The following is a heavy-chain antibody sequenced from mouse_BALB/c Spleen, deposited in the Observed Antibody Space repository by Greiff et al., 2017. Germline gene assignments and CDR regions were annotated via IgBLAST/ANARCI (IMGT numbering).Heavy chain of an antibody. D-gene: IGHD1-1*01. J-gene: IGHJ4*01. Sequence: EVMLVESGGGLVQPGGSRKLSCAASGFTFSSFGMHWVRQAPEKGLEWVAYISSGSSTIYYADTVKGRFTISRDNPKNTLFLQMTSLRSEDTAMYYCARRPFYYGSSYGAMDYWGQGTSVTVSS. CDR2: ISSGSSTI. V-gene: IGHV5-17*02. CDR1: GFTFSSFG. CDR3: ARRPFYYGSSYGAMDY.